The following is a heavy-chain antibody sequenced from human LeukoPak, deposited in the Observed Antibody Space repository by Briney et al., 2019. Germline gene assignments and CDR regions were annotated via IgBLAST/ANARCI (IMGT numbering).Heavy chain of an antibody. V-gene: IGHV3-21*01. CDR2: ISSNSGYI. CDR3: ARSRYCSSTSCPSGEY. J-gene: IGHJ4*02. Sequence: GSLRLSCAASGFTFSTYSMNWVRQAPGKGLEWVSYISSNSGYIYYADSLKGRFTISRGNAKNSLYLQMNSLRAEDTAVYYCARSRYCSSTSCPSGEYWGQGTLVTVSS. CDR1: GFTFSTYS. D-gene: IGHD2-2*01.